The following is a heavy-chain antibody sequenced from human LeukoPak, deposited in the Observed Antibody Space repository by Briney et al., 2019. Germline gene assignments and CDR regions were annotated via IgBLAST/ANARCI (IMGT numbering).Heavy chain of an antibody. D-gene: IGHD6-13*01. Sequence: SETLSLTCTVSGGAISSSSYYWGWIRQPPGKGLEWIGSIYYSGSTNYNPSLKSRVTISVDTSKNQFSLKLSSVTAADTAVYYCARADSQYSSSWHYYYYYMDVWGKGTTVTVSS. CDR2: IYYSGST. J-gene: IGHJ6*03. V-gene: IGHV4-39*07. CDR3: ARADSQYSSSWHYYYYYMDV. CDR1: GGAISSSSYY.